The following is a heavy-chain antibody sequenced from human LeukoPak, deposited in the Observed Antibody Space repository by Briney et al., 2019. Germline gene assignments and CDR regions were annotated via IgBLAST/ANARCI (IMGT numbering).Heavy chain of an antibody. Sequence: GASVKVSCKASGGTFSSYAISWVRQAPGQGLEWMGGIIPIFGTANYAQKFQGRVTITADESTSTAYMELSSLRSEDTAVYYCARARDIVVVVAATIFDYWGQGTLVTVSS. CDR1: GGTFSSYA. CDR2: IIPIFGTA. CDR3: ARARDIVVVVAATIFDY. D-gene: IGHD2-15*01. J-gene: IGHJ4*02. V-gene: IGHV1-69*13.